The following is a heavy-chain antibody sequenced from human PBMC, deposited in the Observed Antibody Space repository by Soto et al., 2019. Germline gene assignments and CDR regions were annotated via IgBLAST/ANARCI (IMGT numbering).Heavy chain of an antibody. CDR3: ARHGDGYYLDL. CDR2: TSLRGTT. D-gene: IGHD2-21*01. CDR1: GGSISISNW. V-gene: IGHV4-4*02. Sequence: QMQLQESGPGVVQPSGTLSLTCAVSGGSISISNWWSWARQSPGMGLEWIGETSLRGTTHYNASLRSRLTISADRSRNQLSLQLNSVTAADTAVYYGARHGDGYYLDLWGRGTLVTVTS. J-gene: IGHJ2*01.